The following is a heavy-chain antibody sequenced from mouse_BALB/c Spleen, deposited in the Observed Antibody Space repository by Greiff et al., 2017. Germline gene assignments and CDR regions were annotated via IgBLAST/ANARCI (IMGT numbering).Heavy chain of an antibody. CDR1: GFTFSSYT. V-gene: IGHV5-9*03. CDR3: ARWGYYFDY. J-gene: IGHJ2*01. CDR2: ISSGGGNT. Sequence: EVQLVESGGGLVKPGGSLKLSCAASGFTFSSYTMSWVRQTPEKRLEWVATISSGGGNTYYPDSVKGRFTISRDNAKNNLYLQMSSLRSEDTALYYCARWGYYFDYWGQGTTLTVSS.